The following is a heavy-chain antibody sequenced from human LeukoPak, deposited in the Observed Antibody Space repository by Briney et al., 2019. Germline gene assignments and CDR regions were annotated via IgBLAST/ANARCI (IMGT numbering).Heavy chain of an antibody. CDR3: AREGDSRWGELSP. Sequence: GGSLRLSCAASGFTFSTYAIHWARQAPGKGLEWVAVIWYDGSEQYYADSVKGRFIISRDNSKSTSDLQMNSLRAEDTAVYYCAREGDSRWGELSPWGQGTLVTVSA. V-gene: IGHV3-33*01. CDR2: IWYDGSEQ. J-gene: IGHJ1*01. CDR1: GFTFSTYA. D-gene: IGHD3-16*02.